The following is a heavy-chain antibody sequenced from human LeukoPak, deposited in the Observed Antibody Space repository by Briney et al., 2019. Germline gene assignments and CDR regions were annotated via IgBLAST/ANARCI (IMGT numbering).Heavy chain of an antibody. Sequence: GGSLRLSCAASGFTFSHHWMHWVRQVPGKGLVWVSRINSDGSSTTYADSVKGRLTISRDNARNTLYLQMNSLRAEDTAVHYCAKGSYYYGSGSNYNGPNQDYWGQGTLVTVSS. CDR1: GFTFSHHW. D-gene: IGHD3-10*01. J-gene: IGHJ4*02. CDR3: AKGSYYYGSGSNYNGPNQDY. CDR2: INSDGSST. V-gene: IGHV3-74*01.